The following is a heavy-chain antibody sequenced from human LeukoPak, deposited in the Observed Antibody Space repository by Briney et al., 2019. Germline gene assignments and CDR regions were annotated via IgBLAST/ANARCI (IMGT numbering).Heavy chain of an antibody. CDR2: ISSSSSTI. D-gene: IGHD4-17*01. CDR1: GFTFSSYN. Sequence: PGGSLRLSCAASGFTFSSYNMNWVRQAPGKGLEWVSYISSSSSTIYYADSVKGRFTISRDNAKNSMYLQMNSLRAEDTAVYYCARDLVDGDHRSTDYWGQGTLVTVSS. V-gene: IGHV3-48*01. J-gene: IGHJ4*02. CDR3: ARDLVDGDHRSTDY.